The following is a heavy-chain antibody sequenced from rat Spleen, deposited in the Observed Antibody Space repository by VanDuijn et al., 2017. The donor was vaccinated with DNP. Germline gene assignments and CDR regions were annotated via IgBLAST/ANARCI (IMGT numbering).Heavy chain of an antibody. D-gene: IGHD1-3*01. CDR2: ISYSGST. CDR3: ARWNYGYWYFDF. V-gene: IGHV3-1*01. Sequence: EVQLQESGPGLVKPSQSLSLTCSVTGYSITNNYWGWIRKFPGNKMEWMGYISYSGSTNYNPSLKSRISITRDTSKNQFFLQLNSVTTEDTATYYCARWNYGYWYFDFWGPGTMVTVSS. J-gene: IGHJ1*01. CDR1: GYSITNNY.